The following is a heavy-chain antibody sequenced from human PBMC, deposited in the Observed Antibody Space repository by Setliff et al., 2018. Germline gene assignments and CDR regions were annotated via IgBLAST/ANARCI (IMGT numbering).Heavy chain of an antibody. Sequence: GGSLRLSCAASGFTFSDYYMSYIRQAPGKGLEWVSYISSSSSYTSYADSVKGRFTISRDNVKNSLFLQMNSLRAEDTAVYYCVRDLHWGFDYWGLGTLVTVSA. J-gene: IGHJ4*02. CDR3: VRDLHWGFDY. CDR1: GFTFSDYY. D-gene: IGHD7-27*01. CDR2: ISSSSSYT. V-gene: IGHV3-11*06.